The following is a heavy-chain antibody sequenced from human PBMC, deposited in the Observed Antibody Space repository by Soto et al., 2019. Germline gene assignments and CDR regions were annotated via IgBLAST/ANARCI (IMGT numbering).Heavy chain of an antibody. Sequence: ASVKVSCKASGGTFSSYAISWVRQAPGQGLEWMGGIIPIFGTANYAQKFQGRVTITADESTSTAYMELSSLRSEDTAVYYCARPNYHCSSTSCSYYYGMDVWGQGTTVTVSS. CDR1: GGTFSSYA. V-gene: IGHV1-69*13. D-gene: IGHD2-2*01. CDR2: IIPIFGTA. J-gene: IGHJ6*02. CDR3: ARPNYHCSSTSCSYYYGMDV.